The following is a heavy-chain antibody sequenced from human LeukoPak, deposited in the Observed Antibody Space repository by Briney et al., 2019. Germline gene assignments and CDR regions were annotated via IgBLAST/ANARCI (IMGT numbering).Heavy chain of an antibody. CDR2: ISDIGGTT. D-gene: IGHD6-13*01. CDR1: GFTFSSYA. J-gene: IGHJ4*02. Sequence: GGSLRLSCAASGFTFSSYAMSWVRQAPGKGLEWVSTISDIGGTTYYADSVKGRFTISRDNSKNTLYLQMNSLRAEDTAVYYCAKEKGSSWFLVYFGYWGQGTLVTVSS. CDR3: AKEKGSSWFLVYFGY. V-gene: IGHV3-23*01.